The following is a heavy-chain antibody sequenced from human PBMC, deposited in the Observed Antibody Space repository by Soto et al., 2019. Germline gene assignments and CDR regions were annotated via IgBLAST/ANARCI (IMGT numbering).Heavy chain of an antibody. CDR1: GFSLSTSAVG. Sequence: QITLKESGPTLVKPTQTLTLTCTFSGFSLSTSAVGVGWIRQPPGKALEWLAIIDWDDDKHYSPSLKSRLVITKVTSKTQVVLTMTNRDPVDTGAYYCARSKYGSAWTLDYWGQGTLVTVSS. D-gene: IGHD6-19*01. V-gene: IGHV2-5*02. CDR3: ARSKYGSAWTLDY. J-gene: IGHJ4*02. CDR2: IDWDDDK.